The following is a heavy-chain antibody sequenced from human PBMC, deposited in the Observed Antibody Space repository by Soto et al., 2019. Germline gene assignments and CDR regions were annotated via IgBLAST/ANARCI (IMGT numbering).Heavy chain of an antibody. V-gene: IGHV3-33*01. CDR3: ARENPLRYFDY. CDR2: IWYDGSNK. CDR1: GFTFSSYG. Sequence: GSLRLSCAASGFTFSSYGMHWVRQAPGKGLEWVAVIWYDGSNKYYADSVKGRFTISRDNSKNTLYLQMNSLRAEDTAVYYCARENPLRYFDYWGQGTLVTVSS. J-gene: IGHJ4*02. D-gene: IGHD2-2*01.